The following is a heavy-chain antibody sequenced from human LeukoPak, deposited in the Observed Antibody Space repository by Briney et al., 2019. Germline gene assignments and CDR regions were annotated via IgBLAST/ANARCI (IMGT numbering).Heavy chain of an antibody. CDR1: GGSFSGYY. V-gene: IGHV4-34*01. J-gene: IGHJ4*02. D-gene: IGHD2-2*01. Sequence: SETLSLTCAVYGGSFSGYYWSWIRQPPGKGLEWIGEINHSGSTNYNPSLKSRVTISADTSKNQFPLKLSSVTAADTAVYYCARAVTRRYCSSTGCRRFDYWGQGTLVTVSS. CDR2: INHSGST. CDR3: ARAVTRRYCSSTGCRRFDY.